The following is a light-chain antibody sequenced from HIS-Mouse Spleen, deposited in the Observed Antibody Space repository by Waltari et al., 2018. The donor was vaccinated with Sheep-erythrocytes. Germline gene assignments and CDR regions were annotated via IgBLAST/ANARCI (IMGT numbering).Light chain of an antibody. CDR3: CSYAGSSTLV. CDR2: EGS. CDR1: SSDVGRYNL. Sequence: QSALTQPASVSGSPGQSIPISCTGTSSDVGRYNLVSWSQQNPGKAPKLMIYEGSKRPSGVSNRFSGSKSGNTASLTISGLQAEDEADYYCCSYAGSSTLVFGGGTKLTVL. V-gene: IGLV2-23*01. J-gene: IGLJ2*01.